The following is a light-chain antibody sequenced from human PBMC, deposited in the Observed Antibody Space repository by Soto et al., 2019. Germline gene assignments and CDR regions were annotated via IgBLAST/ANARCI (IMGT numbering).Light chain of an antibody. CDR3: QQYYDTPYI. CDR1: QSLLYTSNNKNS. J-gene: IGKJ2*01. CDR2: WAS. V-gene: IGKV4-1*01. Sequence: DIVMTQSPDSLAVSLGERATINCKSSQSLLYTSNNKNSLAWYQQKPGQPPKLLIYWASTRESGVPDRFSGSGSGTDFTLTISSLQAEDVAVYYCQQYYDTPYIFGQGTRLEI.